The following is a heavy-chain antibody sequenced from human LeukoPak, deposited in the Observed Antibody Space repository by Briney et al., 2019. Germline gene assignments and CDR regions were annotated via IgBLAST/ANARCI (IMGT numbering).Heavy chain of an antibody. V-gene: IGHV4-59*08. CDR3: ARHAMYTSGWFDY. CDR1: GGSITNYY. D-gene: IGHD6-19*01. J-gene: IGHJ4*02. CDR2: IYYTGST. Sequence: SETLSLTCSVSGGSITNYYWSWFRQPPGKGLEWTGYIYYTGSTTYNPSLKSRVTISVDTSTNQFSLKLNSVSAADTAVYYCARHAMYTSGWFDYWGQGTLVTVSS.